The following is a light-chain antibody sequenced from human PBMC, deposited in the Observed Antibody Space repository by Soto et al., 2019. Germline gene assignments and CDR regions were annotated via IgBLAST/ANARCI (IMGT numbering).Light chain of an antibody. Sequence: SYELTQPPSVSVAPGKTARITCGGNNIGSKSVQWYQQKPGQAPVLVIYYDSDRPSGIPERFSGSNSGNTATLTISRVEAGDASDYYCQVWDSSSDHYVFGTGTKVTVL. CDR1: NIGSKS. CDR2: YDS. V-gene: IGLV3-21*04. J-gene: IGLJ1*01. CDR3: QVWDSSSDHYV.